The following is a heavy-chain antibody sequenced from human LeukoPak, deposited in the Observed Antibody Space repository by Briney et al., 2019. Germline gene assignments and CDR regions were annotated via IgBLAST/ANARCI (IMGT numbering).Heavy chain of an antibody. J-gene: IGHJ4*02. CDR3: ARELDYYDSSGRLDY. CDR1: GFTFSSYA. Sequence: KTGGSLRLSCAASGFTFSSYAMSWVRQAPGKGLEWVSAISGSGGSTYYADSVKGRFSISRDNSKNTLYLQMNSLRAEDTAVYYCARELDYYDSSGRLDYWGQGTLVTVSS. V-gene: IGHV3-23*01. CDR2: ISGSGGST. D-gene: IGHD3-22*01.